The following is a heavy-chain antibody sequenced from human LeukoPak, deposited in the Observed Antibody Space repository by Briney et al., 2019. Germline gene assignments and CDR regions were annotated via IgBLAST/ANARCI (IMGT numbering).Heavy chain of an antibody. V-gene: IGHV3-43*02. CDR2: VSGDGGA. CDR3: AKDDVLTRFDY. CDR1: GFSFEGYV. J-gene: IGHJ4*02. Sequence: PGGSLRLSCAASGFSFEGYVMHWVRQAPGKGLEWVSLVSGDGGAYYADSVKGRFTISRGNSKNSLYLQMNSLRTEDTALYYCAKDDVLTRFDYWGQGTLVIVSS. D-gene: IGHD4/OR15-4a*01.